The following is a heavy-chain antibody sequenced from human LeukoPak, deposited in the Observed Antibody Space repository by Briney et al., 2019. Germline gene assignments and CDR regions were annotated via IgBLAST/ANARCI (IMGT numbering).Heavy chain of an antibody. CDR2: IRYDGSNK. J-gene: IGHJ4*02. Sequence: GGSLRLSCAASGFTFSSYGMHWVRQAPGKGLEWVAFIRYDGSNKYYADSVKGRFTISRDNSKNTLYLQMNSLRAEDSAVYYCAKSPLDIVVVPAAKMLGDYFDYWGQGTLVTVSS. CDR3: AKSPLDIVVVPAAKMLGDYFDY. CDR1: GFTFSSYG. V-gene: IGHV3-30*02. D-gene: IGHD2-2*03.